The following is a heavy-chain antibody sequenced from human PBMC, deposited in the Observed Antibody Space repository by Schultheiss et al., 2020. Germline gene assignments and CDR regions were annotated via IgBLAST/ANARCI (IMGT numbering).Heavy chain of an antibody. D-gene: IGHD1-20*01. J-gene: IGHJ6*02. CDR3: ARDNWKSYYGMDV. V-gene: IGHV4-59*12. CDR1: GGSISSYY. CDR2: IYHSGST. Sequence: GSLRLSCTVSGGSISSYYWSWIRQPPGKGLEWIGYIYHSGSTYYNPSLKSRVTISVDRSKNQFSLKLSSVTAADTAVYYCARDNWKSYYGMDVWGQGTTVTSP.